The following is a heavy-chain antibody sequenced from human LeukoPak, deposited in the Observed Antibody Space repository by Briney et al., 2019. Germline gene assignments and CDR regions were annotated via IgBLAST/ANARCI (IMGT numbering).Heavy chain of an antibody. V-gene: IGHV3-30*18. Sequence: AGGSLRLSCAASGFTFSSYGMHWVRQAPGKGLEWVAVISYDGSNKYYADSVKGRFTISRDNSKNTLYLQMNRLRAEDTAVYYCAKGARSPLIRWLQLGYFDYWGQGTLVTVSS. CDR1: GFTFSSYG. CDR2: ISYDGSNK. J-gene: IGHJ4*02. CDR3: AKGARSPLIRWLQLGYFDY. D-gene: IGHD5-24*01.